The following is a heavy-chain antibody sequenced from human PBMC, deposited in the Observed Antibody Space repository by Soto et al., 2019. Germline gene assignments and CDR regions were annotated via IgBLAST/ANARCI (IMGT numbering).Heavy chain of an antibody. J-gene: IGHJ6*02. Sequence: ASVKVSCTASGYTFTSYDINWVRQATGQGLEWMGWMNPNSGNTGYAQKFQGRVTMTRNTSISTAYMELSSLRSEDTAVYYCARGGGIAHGMDVWGQGTTVTVSS. V-gene: IGHV1-8*01. CDR1: GYTFTSYD. CDR3: ARGGGIAHGMDV. D-gene: IGHD1-20*01. CDR2: MNPNSGNT.